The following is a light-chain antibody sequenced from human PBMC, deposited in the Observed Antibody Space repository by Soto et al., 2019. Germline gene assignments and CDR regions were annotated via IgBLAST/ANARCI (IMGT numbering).Light chain of an antibody. CDR1: HSVTSNY. V-gene: IGKV3-20*01. CDR3: QKYGISPT. CDR2: DVS. J-gene: IGKJ1*01. Sequence: EIVLTQSPGTLSLSPGERATLSCRSSHSVTSNYLAWYQQKPDQAPRLLIYDVSSRATGIPQRFSGSGSGTDFTLTISRLEPVDFAVYYCQKYGISPTFGQGTKVEIK.